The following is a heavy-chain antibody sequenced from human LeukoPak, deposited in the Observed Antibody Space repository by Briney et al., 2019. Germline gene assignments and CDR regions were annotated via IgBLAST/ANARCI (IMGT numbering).Heavy chain of an antibody. CDR1: GYSISSGYY. V-gene: IGHV4-38-2*02. J-gene: IGHJ4*02. CDR3: VRAKGDY. Sequence: PSETLSLTCTVSGYSISSGYYWGWIRQPPGKGLEWIGSIYHSGSTYYNPSLKSRVTISVDTSKNQFSLKLSSVTAADTAVYYCVRAKGDYWGPGTLVTVSS. CDR2: IYHSGST.